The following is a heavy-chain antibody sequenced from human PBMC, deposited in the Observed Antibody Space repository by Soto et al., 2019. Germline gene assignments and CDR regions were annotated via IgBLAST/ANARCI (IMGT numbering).Heavy chain of an antibody. Sequence: LRLSCEASGFTFSRNAMHWVRQAPGKGLEWVAVISFDGNNQYYTDSVKGRFTISRDNSKNTLDLQMNSLRREDTAVYYCARDREYSGFYYGMDVWGQGTTVTVSS. CDR2: ISFDGNNQ. V-gene: IGHV3-30-3*01. CDR1: GFTFSRNA. J-gene: IGHJ6*02. CDR3: ARDREYSGFYYGMDV. D-gene: IGHD5-12*01.